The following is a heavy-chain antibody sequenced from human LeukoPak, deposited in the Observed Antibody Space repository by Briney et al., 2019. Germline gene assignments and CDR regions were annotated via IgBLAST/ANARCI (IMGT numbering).Heavy chain of an antibody. CDR3: ARYGAGSCYDY. CDR1: GFTFSSYA. CDR2: ISTDGGGT. D-gene: IGHD2-15*01. J-gene: IGHJ4*02. Sequence: PGGSLRLSCAASGFTFSSYAMSWVRQAPGKGLEYVSAISTDGGGTYYANSVKGRFTISRDNSKNMLYLQMGSLRPEDMAVYYCARYGAGSCYDYWGQGALVTVSS. V-gene: IGHV3-64*01.